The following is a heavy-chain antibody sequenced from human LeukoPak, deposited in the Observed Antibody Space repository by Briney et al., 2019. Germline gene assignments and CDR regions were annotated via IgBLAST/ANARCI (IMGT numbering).Heavy chain of an antibody. J-gene: IGHJ6*03. Sequence: PSETLSLTCTVSGGSISSGGYYWSWIRQPPGKGLEWIGYIYHSGSTYYNPSLKSRVTISVDRSKNQFSLKLSSVTAADTAVYYCARIIAGPDYYMDVWGKGTTVTVSS. CDR2: IYHSGST. CDR3: ARIIAGPDYYMDV. D-gene: IGHD1-14*01. CDR1: GGSISSGGYY. V-gene: IGHV4-30-2*01.